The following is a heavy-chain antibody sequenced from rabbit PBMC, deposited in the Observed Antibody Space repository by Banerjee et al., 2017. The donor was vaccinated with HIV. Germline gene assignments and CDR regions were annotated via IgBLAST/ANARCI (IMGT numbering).Heavy chain of an antibody. CDR3: ARDPAAYNGDGYVPYGMDL. Sequence: EESGGDLVKPEGSLTLTCTASGFSFSSGYWICWVRQAPGKGLEWIGCIGAGSGTTYYATWARGRFTISKTSSTTVTLQMTSLTAADTATYFCARDPAAYNGDGYVPYGMDLWGPGTLVTVS. D-gene: IGHD6-1*01. CDR2: IGAGSGTT. CDR1: GFSFSSGYW. V-gene: IGHV1S45*01. J-gene: IGHJ6*01.